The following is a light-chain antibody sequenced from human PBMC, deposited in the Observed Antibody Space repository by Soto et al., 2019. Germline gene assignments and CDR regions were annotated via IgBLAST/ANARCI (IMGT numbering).Light chain of an antibody. CDR1: QSISVH. CDR3: QQSYITPYT. Sequence: DIQMTQSPSSLSASVGDTVTSTCRASQSISVHLNWYQQKPGKVPKLLIYAASNLHSGVPSRFSGSGSETDFALTISSLQPEDFATYYCQQSYITPYTFGQGTRLEIK. V-gene: IGKV1-39*01. CDR2: AAS. J-gene: IGKJ2*01.